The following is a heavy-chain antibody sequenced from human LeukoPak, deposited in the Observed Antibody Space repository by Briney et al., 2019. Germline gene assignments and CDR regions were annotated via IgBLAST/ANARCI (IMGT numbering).Heavy chain of an antibody. CDR2: ISSSSSYI. CDR1: GFTFSGYS. Sequence: GGSLRLSCAASGFTFSGYSMNWVRQAPGKGLEWVSSISSSSSYIYYADSVKGRFTISRDNAKNSLYLQMNSLRAEDTAVYYCARGVSSSLYDAFDIWGQGTMVTVSS. V-gene: IGHV3-21*01. CDR3: ARGVSSSLYDAFDI. J-gene: IGHJ3*02. D-gene: IGHD6-6*01.